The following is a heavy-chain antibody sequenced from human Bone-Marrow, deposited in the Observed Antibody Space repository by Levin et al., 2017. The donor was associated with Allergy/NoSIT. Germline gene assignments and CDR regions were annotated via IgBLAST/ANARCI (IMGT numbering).Heavy chain of an antibody. Sequence: SETLSLTCTVSGGSISSYYWSWIRQPPGKGLEWIGYIYYSGSTNYNPSLKSRVTISVDTSKNQFSLKLSSVTAADTAVYYCARGVVATSFDYWGQGTLVTVSS. CDR3: ARGVVATSFDY. V-gene: IGHV4-59*01. CDR1: GGSISSYY. CDR2: IYYSGST. D-gene: IGHD5-12*01. J-gene: IGHJ4*02.